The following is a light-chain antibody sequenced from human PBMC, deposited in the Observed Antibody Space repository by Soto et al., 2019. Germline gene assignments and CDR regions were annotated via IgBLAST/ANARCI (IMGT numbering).Light chain of an antibody. CDR2: DAS. CDR3: QQYDNLPYT. CDR1: QDVANY. Sequence: IQLTQSPSSLSASVGDRVTITCQATQDVANYLNWYQQKPGKAHKLLIFDASNLENGVPSRFSGSGSRTDFTFTISSLQPEDVATYYCQQYDNLPYTFGQGTKLEIK. V-gene: IGKV1-33*01. J-gene: IGKJ2*01.